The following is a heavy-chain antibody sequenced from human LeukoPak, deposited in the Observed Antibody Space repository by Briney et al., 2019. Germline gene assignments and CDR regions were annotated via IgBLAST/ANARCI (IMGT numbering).Heavy chain of an antibody. CDR2: IYYSGST. CDR3: ARPRLVSPHDAFDI. CDR1: GGSISSSSYY. J-gene: IGHJ3*02. Sequence: SETLSLTCTVSGGSISSSSYYWGWIRQPPGKGLEWIGSIYYSGSTYYNPSLKSRVTIFVDTSKNQFSLKLSSVTAADTAVYYCARPRLVSPHDAFDIWGQGTMVTVSS. D-gene: IGHD3-16*01. V-gene: IGHV4-39*01.